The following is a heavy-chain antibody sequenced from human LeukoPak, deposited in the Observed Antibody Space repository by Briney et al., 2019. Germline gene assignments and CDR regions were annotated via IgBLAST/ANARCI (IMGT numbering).Heavy chain of an antibody. J-gene: IGHJ4*02. CDR1: GFTFSNAW. Sequence: GGSLRLSCAASGFTFSNAWMNWVRQAPGKGLEWVGRIKSKTDGGTTDYAAPVKGRSTISRDDSKNTLYLQMNSLKTEDTAVYYCTTVPSSGWPIDFDYWGQGPLVTVSS. D-gene: IGHD6-19*01. V-gene: IGHV3-15*07. CDR3: TTVPSSGWPIDFDY. CDR2: IKSKTDGGTT.